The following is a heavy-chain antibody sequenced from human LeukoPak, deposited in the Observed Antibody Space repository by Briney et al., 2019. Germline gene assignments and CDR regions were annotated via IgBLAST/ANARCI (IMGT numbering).Heavy chain of an antibody. CDR1: GGSISSSNW. V-gene: IGHV4-4*02. D-gene: IGHD4-23*01. Sequence: SGTLSLTCAVSGGSISSSNWWGWVRPPPGKGLEWIGEIYHSGSTNYNPSLKSRVTISVDKSKNQFSLKLSSVTAADTAVYYCARVGLYGGNSGTQSDYWGQGTLVTVSS. J-gene: IGHJ4*02. CDR3: ARVGLYGGNSGTQSDY. CDR2: IYHSGST.